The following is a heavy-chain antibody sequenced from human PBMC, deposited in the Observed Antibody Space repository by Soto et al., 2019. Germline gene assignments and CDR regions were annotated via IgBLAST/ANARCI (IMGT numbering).Heavy chain of an antibody. J-gene: IGHJ4*02. V-gene: IGHV1-18*01. CDR2: ISAYNGNT. Sequence: GASVKVSCKASGYTFTSYGISWVRQAPGQGLEWMGWISAYNGNTNYAQKLQGRVTMTTDTSTSTAYMELRSLRSDDTAVYYCAREGGSEYDFMGGRYWDYWGQGTLVTVSS. CDR3: AREGGSEYDFMGGRYWDY. D-gene: IGHD3-10*01. CDR1: GYTFTSYG.